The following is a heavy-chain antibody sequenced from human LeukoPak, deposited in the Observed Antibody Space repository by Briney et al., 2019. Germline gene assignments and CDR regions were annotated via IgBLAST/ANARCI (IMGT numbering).Heavy chain of an antibody. J-gene: IGHJ6*03. CDR3: ARDPYSGSYFPSYYYMDV. D-gene: IGHD1-26*01. CDR2: IYHSGSS. V-gene: IGHV4-38-2*02. CDR1: GYSISSGYY. Sequence: SETLSLTCTVSGYSISSGYYWGWIRQPPGKGLEWIGSIYHSGSSYYNPSLNSRVTISVDTSKNQFSLKLSSVTAEDTAVYYCARDPYSGSYFPSYYYMDVWGKGTTVTISS.